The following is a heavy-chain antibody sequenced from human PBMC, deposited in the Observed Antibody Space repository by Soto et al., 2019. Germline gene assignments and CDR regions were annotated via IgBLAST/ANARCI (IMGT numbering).Heavy chain of an antibody. CDR2: IWYDGSNK. J-gene: IGHJ4*02. Sequence: QVQLVESGGGVVQPGRSLRLSCAASGFTFSSYGMHWVRQAPGNGLEWVAVIWYDGSNKYYADSVKGRFTISRDNSKNTLYLQMNSLRAEDTAVYYCARGSLSSHRITMVRGVIDYFDYWGQGTLVIVSS. V-gene: IGHV3-33*01. CDR3: ARGSLSSHRITMVRGVIDYFDY. CDR1: GFTFSSYG. D-gene: IGHD3-10*01.